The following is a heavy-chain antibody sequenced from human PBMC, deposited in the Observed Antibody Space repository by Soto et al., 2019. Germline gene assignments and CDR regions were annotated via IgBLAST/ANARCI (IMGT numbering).Heavy chain of an antibody. V-gene: IGHV6-1*01. Sequence: SQTLSLTCAISGDSVSGNSAAWNWIRQSPSRGLEWLGRTYYRSRWYNDYAVSVKSRITVTPDTSKNQFSLQINSLRDEDTAVYYCARDSSGPPHIDYWGQGVLVTVSS. D-gene: IGHD2-8*02. CDR1: GDSVSGNSAA. CDR3: ARDSSGPPHIDY. J-gene: IGHJ4*02. CDR2: TYYRSRWYN.